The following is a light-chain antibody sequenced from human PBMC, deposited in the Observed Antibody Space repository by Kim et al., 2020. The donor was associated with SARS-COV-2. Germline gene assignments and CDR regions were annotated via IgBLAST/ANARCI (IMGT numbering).Light chain of an antibody. V-gene: IGLV3-21*04. CDR1: SIVRRS. CDR3: QVWDSSRHHYV. Sequence: PRETVRSTCGGDSIVRRSVNWYQQQPGQAPLVLIHYDSDRPSGIPERLSGSRSGTSATLTISGVESGDEADYYCQVWDSSRHHYVFGSGTQVTVL. CDR2: YDS. J-gene: IGLJ1*01.